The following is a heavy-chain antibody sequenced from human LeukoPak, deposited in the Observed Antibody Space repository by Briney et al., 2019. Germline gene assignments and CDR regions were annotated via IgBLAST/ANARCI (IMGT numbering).Heavy chain of an antibody. Sequence: SETLSLTCLVSGEPISSYYWSWIRQPAGKGLEWIGRIYTSGSTNYNPSLKSRVTMSVDTSKNQFSLKLSSVTAADTAVYYCARDQYSSSWYWFDPWGQGTLVTVSS. CDR1: GEPISSYY. D-gene: IGHD6-13*01. J-gene: IGHJ5*02. CDR2: IYTSGST. CDR3: ARDQYSSSWYWFDP. V-gene: IGHV4-4*07.